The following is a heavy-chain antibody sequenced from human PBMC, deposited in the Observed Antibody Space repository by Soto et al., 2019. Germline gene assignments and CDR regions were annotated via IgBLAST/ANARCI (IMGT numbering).Heavy chain of an antibody. CDR2: IDSTSMHI. CDR1: RFTFSSKS. CDR3: ARLVGAYQHYIDY. V-gene: IGHV3-21*02. D-gene: IGHD1-26*01. J-gene: IGHJ4*02. Sequence: EVQLVESGGGLVKPGGSLRLSCAASRFTFSSKSMIWVRQAPGKGLEWVSYIDSTSMHIYYADSVKGRFTITRDNAKKSVYLQMTSLRAADTAVYYCARLVGAYQHYIDYWGQGTLVTVSS.